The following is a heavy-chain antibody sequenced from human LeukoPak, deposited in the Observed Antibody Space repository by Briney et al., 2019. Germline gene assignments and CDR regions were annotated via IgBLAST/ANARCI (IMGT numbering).Heavy chain of an antibody. J-gene: IGHJ4*02. CDR1: GFTFSSYG. CDR2: IRYDGSNK. Sequence: PGGSLRLSCAASGFTFSSYGMHWVRQAPGKGLGWVAFIRYDGSNKYYADSVKGRFTISRDNSKNTLYLQMNSLRAEDTAVYYCAKDRGDVPPYFDYWGQGTLVTVSS. CDR3: AKDRGDVPPYFDY. D-gene: IGHD2-21*02. V-gene: IGHV3-30*02.